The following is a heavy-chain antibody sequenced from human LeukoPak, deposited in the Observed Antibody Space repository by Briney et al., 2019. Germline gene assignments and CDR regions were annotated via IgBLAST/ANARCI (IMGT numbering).Heavy chain of an antibody. D-gene: IGHD1-26*01. CDR2: INAGNGNT. Sequence: ASVKVSCKASGYTFTSYSMHWVRQAPGQRLEWMGWINAGNGNTKFSQKFQGRVTITRDTSASTAYMELSSLRSEDTAVYYCARFLGGSYGMDVWGQGTTVAVSS. V-gene: IGHV1-3*01. CDR3: ARFLGGSYGMDV. J-gene: IGHJ6*02. CDR1: GYTFTSYS.